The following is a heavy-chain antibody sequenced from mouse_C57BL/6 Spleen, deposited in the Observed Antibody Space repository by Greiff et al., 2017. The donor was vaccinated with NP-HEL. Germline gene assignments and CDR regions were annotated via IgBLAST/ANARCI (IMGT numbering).Heavy chain of an antibody. V-gene: IGHV5-4*03. D-gene: IGHD4-1*01. CDR3: ARVSNFYFDY. Sequence: EVMLVESGGGLVKPGGSLKLSCAASGFTFSSYAMSWVSQTPEKRLEWVATISDGGSYTYYPDNVKGRVTISRDNAKNNLYLQMSHLKSEDTAMYYRARVSNFYFDYWGQGTTLTVSS. CDR2: ISDGGSYT. J-gene: IGHJ2*01. CDR1: GFTFSSYA.